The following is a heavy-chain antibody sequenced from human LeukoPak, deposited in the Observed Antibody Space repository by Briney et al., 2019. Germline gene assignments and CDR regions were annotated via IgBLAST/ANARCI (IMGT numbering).Heavy chain of an antibody. CDR2: IWYDGSNK. J-gene: IGHJ4*02. CDR1: GFTFSSYG. V-gene: IGHV3-33*01. Sequence: GGSLRLSCAASGFTFSSYGMHWVRQAPGKGLEWVAVIWYDGSNKYYADSVKGRFTISRDNSKNTLYLQMNSLRAEDTAVYYCARGYDSSGYYPYWGQGTLVTVSS. CDR3: ARGYDSSGYYPY. D-gene: IGHD3-22*01.